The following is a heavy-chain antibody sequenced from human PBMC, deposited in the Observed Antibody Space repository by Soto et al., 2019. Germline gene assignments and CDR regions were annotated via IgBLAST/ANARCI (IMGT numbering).Heavy chain of an antibody. J-gene: IGHJ4*02. CDR1: GFTFDDYA. V-gene: IGHV3-9*01. D-gene: IGHD1-26*01. CDR3: AKDRDEYSGSYAFDY. Sequence: EVQLVESGGGLVQPGRSLRLSCAASGFTFDDYAMHWVRQAPGKGLEWVSGISWNSGSIGYADSVKGRFTISRDNAKNSLYLQMNSLRAEDTALYYCAKDRDEYSGSYAFDYWGQGTLVTVSS. CDR2: ISWNSGSI.